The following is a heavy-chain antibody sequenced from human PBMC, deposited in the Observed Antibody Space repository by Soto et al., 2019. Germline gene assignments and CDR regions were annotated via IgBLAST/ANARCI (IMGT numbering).Heavy chain of an antibody. J-gene: IGHJ3*01. CDR2: AYHNGNA. CDR1: NYAISRGYY. CDR3: ATQFRNWACGAFDV. Sequence: PSETLSLTCDVTNYAISRGYYWGWIRQPPGKGLEWIGSAYHNGNANYNPSLESRVTISLDTSRNQFSLDLTSVTSADTAVYQCATQFRNWACGAFDVCGQGTMVTVSS. V-gene: IGHV4-38-2*01. D-gene: IGHD3-16*01.